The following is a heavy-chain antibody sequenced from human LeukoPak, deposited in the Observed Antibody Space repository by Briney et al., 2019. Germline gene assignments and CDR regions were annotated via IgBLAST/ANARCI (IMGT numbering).Heavy chain of an antibody. V-gene: IGHV3-21*01. J-gene: IGHJ3*02. D-gene: IGHD3-9*01. CDR2: ISSSGSYI. Sequence: PGGSLRLSCAASGFSFSSYSMNWVRQAPGKGLEWVSSISSSGSYINYADSVKGRFTISRDNAKNSLYLQMNSLRVEDTAVYYCVRDRYDILTGYNDAFDIWGQGTMVTVSS. CDR3: VRDRYDILTGYNDAFDI. CDR1: GFSFSSYS.